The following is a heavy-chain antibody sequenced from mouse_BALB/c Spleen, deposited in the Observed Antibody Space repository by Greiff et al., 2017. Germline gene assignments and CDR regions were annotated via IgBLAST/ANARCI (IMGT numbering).Heavy chain of an antibody. CDR3: ARAIYYGYDPWFAY. J-gene: IGHJ3*01. CDR1: GYSITSGYY. Sequence: LMESGPGLVKPSQSLSLTCSVTGYSITSGYYWNWIRQFPGNKLEWMGYISYDGSNNYNPSLKNRISITRDTSKNQFFLKLNSVTTEDTATYYCARAIYYGYDPWFAYWGQGTLVTVSA. V-gene: IGHV3-6*02. CDR2: ISYDGSN. D-gene: IGHD2-2*01.